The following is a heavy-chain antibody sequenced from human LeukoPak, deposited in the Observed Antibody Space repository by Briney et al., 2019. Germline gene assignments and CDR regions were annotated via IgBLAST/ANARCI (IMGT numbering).Heavy chain of an antibody. V-gene: IGHV4-30-4*08. CDR2: IYYSGST. CDR3: ARGKRSYDILTGCYKAPPDY. Sequence: PSQTLSLTCTVSGGSISSGDYYWSWIRQPPGKGLEWIGYIYYSGSTYYNPSLKSRVTISVDTSKNQFSLKLSSVTAADTAVYYCARGKRSYDILTGCYKAPPDYWGQGTLVTVSS. CDR1: GGSISSGDYY. J-gene: IGHJ4*02. D-gene: IGHD3-9*01.